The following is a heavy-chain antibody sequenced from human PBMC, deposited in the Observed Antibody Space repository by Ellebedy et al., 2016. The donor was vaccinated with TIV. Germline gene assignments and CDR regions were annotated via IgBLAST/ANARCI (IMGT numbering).Heavy chain of an antibody. CDR1: GYTFTSYY. CDR2: INPSGGST. Sequence: AASVKVSCKASGYTFTSYYMHWVRQAPGQGLEWMGIINPSGGSTSYAQKFQGRVTMTRDTSTSTVYMELSSLRSEDTAVYYCARGGVVGALAGGMDAFDIWGQGTMVTVSS. D-gene: IGHD1-26*01. V-gene: IGHV1-46*01. J-gene: IGHJ3*02. CDR3: ARGGVVGALAGGMDAFDI.